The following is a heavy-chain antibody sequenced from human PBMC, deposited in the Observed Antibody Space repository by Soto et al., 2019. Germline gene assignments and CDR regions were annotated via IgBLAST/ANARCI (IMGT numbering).Heavy chain of an antibody. CDR3: ARQASELSSSWPFDY. V-gene: IGHV1-69*01. CDR2: IIPIFGTA. D-gene: IGHD6-13*01. CDR1: GGTFSSYA. Sequence: QVQLVQSGAEVKKPGSSVKVSCKASGGTFSSYAISWVRQAPGQGLEWMGAIIPIFGTANYAQEFQGRVTITADESTSTADMELSRVRAEDTAVYYCARQASELSSSWPFDYRGQGTLVTVYS. J-gene: IGHJ4*02.